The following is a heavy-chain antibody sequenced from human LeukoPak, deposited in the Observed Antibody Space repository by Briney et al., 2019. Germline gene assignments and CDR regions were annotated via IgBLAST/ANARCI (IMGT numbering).Heavy chain of an antibody. V-gene: IGHV3-48*03. CDR1: GFPFSSFE. J-gene: IGHJ4*02. Sequence: QPGGSLRLSCAGSGFPFSSFEMNWVRQAPGQGLEWVSYISSSGTTIYYADSVKGRFTISRDNAKNALYLEMNSLRAEDTAVYYCGNLRSLQFWGQGTLVTVSS. D-gene: IGHD3-3*01. CDR3: GNLRSLQF. CDR2: ISSSGTTI.